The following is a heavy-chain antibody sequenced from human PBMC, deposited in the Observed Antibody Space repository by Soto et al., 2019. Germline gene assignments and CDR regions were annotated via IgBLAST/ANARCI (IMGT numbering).Heavy chain of an antibody. CDR3: VRDGTKTLRDWFDP. Sequence: SETLSLTCTVSGASISGYYWSWSRKSAGKGLEWIGRIYATGTTDYNPSLKSRVMMSVDTSKKQFSLKLRSVTAADTAVYYCVRDGTKTLRDWFDPWGQGISVTVSS. V-gene: IGHV4-4*07. D-gene: IGHD1-1*01. CDR2: IYATGTT. J-gene: IGHJ5*02. CDR1: GASISGYY.